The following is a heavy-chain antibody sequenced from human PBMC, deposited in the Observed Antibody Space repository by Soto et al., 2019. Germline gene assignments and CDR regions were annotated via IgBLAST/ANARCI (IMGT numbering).Heavy chain of an antibody. CDR2: IYPRDSDT. Sequence: PFDALKISWNGSGHSFTNYWLGLVREIPWKGLERMGIIYPRDSDTRYRPSFEWHVTISADNSISTAYLQWSSLNASDTAISHCGRPSAPGKYYYDMDVCGQGTRVPVSS. CDR3: GRPSAPGKYYYDMDV. J-gene: IGHJ6*02. D-gene: IGHD6-13*01. V-gene: IGHV5-51*01. CDR1: GHSFTNYW.